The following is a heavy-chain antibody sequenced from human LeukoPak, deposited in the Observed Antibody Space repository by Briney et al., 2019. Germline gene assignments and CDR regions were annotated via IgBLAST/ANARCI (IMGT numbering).Heavy chain of an antibody. D-gene: IGHD4-17*01. J-gene: IGHJ6*03. CDR3: ARRSTVTTYGYYYYYMDV. Sequence: ASVKVSCKASGYTFTSYGISWVRQAPGQGLEWMGWISAYNGNTNYAQKLQGRVTMTTDTSTSTAYMELRSLGSDDTAVYYCARRSTVTTYGYYYYYMDVWGKGTTVTVSS. CDR2: ISAYNGNT. V-gene: IGHV1-18*01. CDR1: GYTFTSYG.